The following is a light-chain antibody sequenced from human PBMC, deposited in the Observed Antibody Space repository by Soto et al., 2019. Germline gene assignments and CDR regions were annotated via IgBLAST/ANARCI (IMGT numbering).Light chain of an antibody. Sequence: QSVLTQPASVSGSPGQSITISCTGTSSDVGGYNYVSWYQQHPGKAPKLMIYEVSNRPSGVSNRFSGSKSGNTASLTISGLQAEDEDDYYCSSSTSSSKIFGTGTKVTVL. CDR3: SSSTSSSKI. CDR1: SSDVGGYNY. J-gene: IGLJ1*01. V-gene: IGLV2-14*01. CDR2: EVS.